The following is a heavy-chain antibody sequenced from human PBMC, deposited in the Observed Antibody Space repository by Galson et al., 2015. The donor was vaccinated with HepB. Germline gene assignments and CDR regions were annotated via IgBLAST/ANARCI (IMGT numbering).Heavy chain of an antibody. CDR1: GYTFTSYY. CDR2: INPSGGST. D-gene: IGHD3-10*01. J-gene: IGHJ6*02. Sequence: SVKVSCKASGYTFTSYYMHWVRQAPGQGLEWMGIINPSGGSTSYAQKLQGRVTMTRDTSTSTVYVELSSLRSEDTAVYYCARVVRGSYYDYYGMDVWGQGTTVTVSS. CDR3: ARVVRGSYYDYYGMDV. V-gene: IGHV1-46*04.